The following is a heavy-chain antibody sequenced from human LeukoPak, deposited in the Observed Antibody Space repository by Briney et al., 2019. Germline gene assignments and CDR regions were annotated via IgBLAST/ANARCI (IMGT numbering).Heavy chain of an antibody. CDR1: GFTFSNYA. CDR2: INNNGADT. Sequence: GGSLRLSCAASGFTFSNYAMSWVRQAPGKGLKWVSTINNNGADTYYADSVKGRCTISRDNYKNMFYVQINSLRPEDMAVYYCARGFPYDDPTEGYYYLMDVWGQGTTVTVSS. CDR3: ARGFPYDDPTEGYYYLMDV. D-gene: IGHD4-17*01. V-gene: IGHV3-23*01. J-gene: IGHJ6*02.